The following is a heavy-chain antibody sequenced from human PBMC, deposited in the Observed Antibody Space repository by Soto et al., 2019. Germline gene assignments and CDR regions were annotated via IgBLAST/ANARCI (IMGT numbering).Heavy chain of an antibody. Sequence: GESLKISCKGSGYSFTSYWISWVRQMPGKGLEWMGRIDPSDSYTNYSPSFQGHVTISADKSISTAYLQWSSLKASDTAMYYCAVTFGVVTPIYYYGMDVWGQGTTVTVSS. J-gene: IGHJ6*02. CDR2: IDPSDSYT. V-gene: IGHV5-10-1*01. CDR3: AVTFGVVTPIYYYGMDV. CDR1: GYSFTSYW. D-gene: IGHD3-3*01.